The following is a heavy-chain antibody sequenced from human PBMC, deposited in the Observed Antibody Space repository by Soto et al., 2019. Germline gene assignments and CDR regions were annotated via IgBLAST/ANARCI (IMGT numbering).Heavy chain of an antibody. V-gene: IGHV3-30*18. J-gene: IGHJ6*02. CDR2: ISYDGSNK. CDR3: AKSITIFGVVISYYYYYGMDV. CDR1: GFTFSSYG. D-gene: IGHD3-3*01. Sequence: RLSCAASGFTFSSYGMHWVRQAPGKGLEWVAVISYDGSNKYYADSVKGRFTISRDNSKNTLYLQMNSLRAEDTAVYYCAKSITIFGVVISYYYYYGMDVWGQGTTVTVSS.